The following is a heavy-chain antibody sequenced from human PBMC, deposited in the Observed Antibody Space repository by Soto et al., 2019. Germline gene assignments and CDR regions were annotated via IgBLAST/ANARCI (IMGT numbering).Heavy chain of an antibody. CDR1: GFTFSSYG. CDR2: ISYDGSNK. J-gene: IGHJ4*02. D-gene: IGHD3-10*01. Sequence: QVQLVESGGGVVQPGRSLRLSCAASGFTFSSYGMHWVRQAPGKGLEWVAVISYDGSNKYYADSVKGRFTISRDNSKNTAYLQMNSLRGEDKGVYYCAKGQNRGAAGGMGDYWGQGTLVTVSS. CDR3: AKGQNRGAAGGMGDY. V-gene: IGHV3-30*18.